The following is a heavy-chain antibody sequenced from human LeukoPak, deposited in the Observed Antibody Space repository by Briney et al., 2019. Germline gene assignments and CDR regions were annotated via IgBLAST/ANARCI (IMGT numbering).Heavy chain of an antibody. D-gene: IGHD3-22*01. Sequence: GGSLRLSCAASGFTFSSCSMNWVRQAPGKGLEWVSSISSSSSYIYYADSVKGRFTISRDNAKNSLYLQMNSLRAEDTAVYYCAREVVVTPGAFDIWGQGTMVTVSS. J-gene: IGHJ3*02. CDR2: ISSSSSYI. CDR1: GFTFSSCS. V-gene: IGHV3-21*01. CDR3: AREVVVTPGAFDI.